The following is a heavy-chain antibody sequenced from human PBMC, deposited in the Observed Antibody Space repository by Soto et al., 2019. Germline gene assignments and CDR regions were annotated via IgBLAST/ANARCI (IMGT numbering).Heavy chain of an antibody. Sequence: SETLSLTCTVSGGSISSSSYYWGWIRQPPGKGLEWIGSIYYSGSTYYNPSLKSRVTISVDTSKNQFSLKLSSVTAADTAVYYCARGSTTVTHHPTNYYYYMDVWGKGTTVTVSS. CDR1: GGSISSSSYY. CDR2: IYYSGST. D-gene: IGHD4-17*01. CDR3: ARGSTTVTHHPTNYYYYMDV. J-gene: IGHJ6*03. V-gene: IGHV4-39*01.